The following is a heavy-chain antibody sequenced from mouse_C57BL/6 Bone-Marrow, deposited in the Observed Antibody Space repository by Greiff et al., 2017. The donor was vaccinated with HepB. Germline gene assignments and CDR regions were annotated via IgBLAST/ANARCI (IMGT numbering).Heavy chain of an antibody. CDR1: GYTFTSYW. Sequence: QVQLQQPGTELVKPGASVKLSCKASGYTFTSYWMHWVKQRPGQGLEWIGNINPSNGGTNYNETFKSKATLTVDKSSSTAYMQLRSLTSEDSAVYYCARHYSNYVYAMDYWGQGTSVTVSS. V-gene: IGHV1-53*01. CDR2: INPSNGGT. D-gene: IGHD2-5*01. J-gene: IGHJ4*01. CDR3: ARHYSNYVYAMDY.